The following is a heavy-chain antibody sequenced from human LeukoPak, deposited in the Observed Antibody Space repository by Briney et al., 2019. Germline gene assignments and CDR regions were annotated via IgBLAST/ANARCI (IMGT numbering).Heavy chain of an antibody. J-gene: IGHJ4*02. CDR3: ARESRMIVVVTAFDY. CDR2: IIPILGIA. D-gene: IGHD3-22*01. V-gene: IGHV1-69*04. Sequence: GSSVKVSCKASGGTFSSCAISWVRQAPGQGLEWMGRIIPILGIANYAQKFQGRVTITADKSTSTAYMELSSLRSEDTAVYYCARESRMIVVVTAFDYWGQGTLVTVSS. CDR1: GGTFSSCA.